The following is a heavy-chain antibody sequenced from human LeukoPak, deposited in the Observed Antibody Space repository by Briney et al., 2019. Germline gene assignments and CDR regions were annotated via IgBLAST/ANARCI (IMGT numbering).Heavy chain of an antibody. CDR1: GFTFSDFA. Sequence: PSGGSLRLSCAASGFTFSDFATHWVRQAPGKGLEWVAVIWFDGTNKYYADSVKGRLTISRDNSRNTLYLQMNSLRADDTAVYYCARDRLGENWFDPWGLGTLVTVSS. CDR2: IWFDGTNK. V-gene: IGHV3-33*01. D-gene: IGHD6-25*01. J-gene: IGHJ5*02. CDR3: ARDRLGENWFDP.